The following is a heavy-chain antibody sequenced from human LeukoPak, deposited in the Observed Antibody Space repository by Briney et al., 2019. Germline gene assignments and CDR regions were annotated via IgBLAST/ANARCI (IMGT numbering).Heavy chain of an antibody. CDR1: NGSFSGLY. Sequence: SETLSLTCGVSNGSFSGLYWNWIRQPPGTGLEWIGEITHRGTTNYNPSLRGRVTISVDTSKKQFSLKLTSVTAADTAIYYCARGNYDVLTYTGGTNWIDPWGQGTLVTVSS. V-gene: IGHV4-34*01. D-gene: IGHD3-9*01. CDR2: ITHRGTT. CDR3: ARGNYDVLTYTGGTNWIDP. J-gene: IGHJ5*02.